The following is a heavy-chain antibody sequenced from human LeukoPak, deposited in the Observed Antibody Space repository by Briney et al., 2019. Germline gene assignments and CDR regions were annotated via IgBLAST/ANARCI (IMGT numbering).Heavy chain of an antibody. J-gene: IGHJ4*02. V-gene: IGHV3-64*01. CDR1: GFTFTRFA. D-gene: IGHD4-11*01. CDR2: ISSNGDRT. CDR3: ARMDDYTNYYFDY. Sequence: GGSLRLSCAASGFTFTRFAIYWVRQAPGKELEFVSAISSNGDRTYYARSVKGRFTISRDNAKNTVDLQMGSLRPEDMGVYYCARMDDYTNYYFDYWGQGTMVTVSS.